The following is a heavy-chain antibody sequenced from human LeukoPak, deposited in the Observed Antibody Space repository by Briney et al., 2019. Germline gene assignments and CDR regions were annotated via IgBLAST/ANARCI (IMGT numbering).Heavy chain of an antibody. CDR3: ARDDSSSFDL. CDR1: GGSISSYY. D-gene: IGHD6-13*01. CDR2: IYYSGST. J-gene: IGHJ2*01. Sequence: SETLSLTCTVSGGSISSYYWSWIRQPPGKGLEWIGYIYYSGSTNYNPSLKSRVTISVDTSKNQFSLKLSSVTAADTAVYYCARDDSSSFDLWGRGPLVTVSS. V-gene: IGHV4-59*01.